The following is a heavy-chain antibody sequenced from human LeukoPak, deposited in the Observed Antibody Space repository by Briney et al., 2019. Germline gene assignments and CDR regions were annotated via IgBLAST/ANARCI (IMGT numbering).Heavy chain of an antibody. J-gene: IGHJ5*02. V-gene: IGHV4-34*01. CDR2: INHSGST. Sequence: SETLSLTCAVYSVSFSGYYWSWIRQPPGKGLEWMVEINHSGSTNDNTSRKSRITISVDTSKNPFSLKLSSVTAADTAVYYCARSPVVVAARWFDPWGQGTLVTVSS. D-gene: IGHD2-15*01. CDR1: SVSFSGYY. CDR3: ARSPVVVAARWFDP.